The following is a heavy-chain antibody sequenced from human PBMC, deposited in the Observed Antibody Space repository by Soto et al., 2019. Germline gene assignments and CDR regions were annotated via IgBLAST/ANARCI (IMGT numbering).Heavy chain of an antibody. CDR3: VSVVAIPGYPDN. CDR1: GGTFSSYA. V-gene: IGHV1-69*12. D-gene: IGHD5-12*01. CDR2: IVPIVDTS. J-gene: IGHJ4*02. Sequence: QVQLVQSGAEVRQPASSVKVSCKTSGGTFSSYAISWVRQAPGQGLEWMGGIVPIVDTSTYAQKFQGRVTITADESTSTVYMELSGLRSDDTAVYYCVSVVAIPGYPDNWGQGTLVTVSS.